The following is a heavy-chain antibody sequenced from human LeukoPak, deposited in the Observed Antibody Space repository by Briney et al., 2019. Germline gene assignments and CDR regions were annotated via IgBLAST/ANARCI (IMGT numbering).Heavy chain of an antibody. D-gene: IGHD3-10*01. Sequence: GGSLRLSCAVSGFTFSSYWMHWVRHAPGKGLVWVSRINSDGSNTNYADSVKGRFTISRDNAKNSLYLQMNSLRDEDTAVYYCARDHYSGSGSYYNAFGDWGQGTLVTVSS. CDR1: GFTFSSYW. J-gene: IGHJ4*02. CDR2: INSDGSNT. V-gene: IGHV3-74*01. CDR3: ARDHYSGSGSYYNAFGD.